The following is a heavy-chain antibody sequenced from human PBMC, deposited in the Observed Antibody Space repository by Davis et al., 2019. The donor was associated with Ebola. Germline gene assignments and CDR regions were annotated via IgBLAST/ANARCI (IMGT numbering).Heavy chain of an antibody. CDR1: GFTFSTSG. J-gene: IGHJ6*02. D-gene: IGHD3/OR15-3a*01. V-gene: IGHV3-30*03. CDR2: ISYDGSNK. CDR3: ARGTGLCYFYGMDV. Sequence: AESLSLSCTASGFTFSTSGMHCVRQAPGKGLEWVAVISYDGSNKYYADSVKGRLTISRDKSKHTLYLQMNSLRAEDTAVYYCARGTGLCYFYGMDVWGQGTTVTVSS.